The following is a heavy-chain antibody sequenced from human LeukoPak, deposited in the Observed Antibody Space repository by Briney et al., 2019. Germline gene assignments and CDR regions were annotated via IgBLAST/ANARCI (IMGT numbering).Heavy chain of an antibody. V-gene: IGHV4-4*02. CDR1: GVSISSSNW. CDR2: IYHSGST. D-gene: IGHD2-2*01. CDR3: ARDDATVFWFDP. Sequence: PSGTLSLTCAVSGVSISSSNWWSWVRQPPGQGLEWIGEIYHSGSTNYNPSLKSRVTISVDKSKNQFSLKLSSVTAADTAVYYCARDDATVFWFDPWGQGTLVTVSS. J-gene: IGHJ5*02.